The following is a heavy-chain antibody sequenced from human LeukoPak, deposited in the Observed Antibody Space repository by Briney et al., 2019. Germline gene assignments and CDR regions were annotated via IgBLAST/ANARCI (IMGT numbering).Heavy chain of an antibody. CDR3: AKARLLWFGELQHNWFDP. J-gene: IGHJ5*02. V-gene: IGHV4-34*01. CDR2: INHSGST. Sequence: PSETLSLTCAVYGGSFSVYYWSWIRQPPGKGLEWIGEINHSGSTNYNPSLKSRVTISVDTSKNQFSLKLSSVTAADTAVYYCAKARLLWFGELQHNWFDPWGQGTLVTVSS. D-gene: IGHD3-10*01. CDR1: GGSFSVYY.